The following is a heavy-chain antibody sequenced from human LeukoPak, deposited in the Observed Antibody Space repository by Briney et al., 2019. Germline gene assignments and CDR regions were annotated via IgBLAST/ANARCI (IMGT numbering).Heavy chain of an antibody. CDR3: ARGRLLWFGEGYYFDY. J-gene: IGHJ4*02. V-gene: IGHV4-34*01. D-gene: IGHD3-10*01. CDR1: GGSFSGYY. Sequence: SETLSLTCAVYGGSFSGYYWSWIRQPPGKGLEWIGEINHSGSTNYNPSLKSRGTISVDTSKNQFSLKLSSVTAADTAVYYCARGRLLWFGEGYYFDYWGQGTLVTVSS. CDR2: INHSGST.